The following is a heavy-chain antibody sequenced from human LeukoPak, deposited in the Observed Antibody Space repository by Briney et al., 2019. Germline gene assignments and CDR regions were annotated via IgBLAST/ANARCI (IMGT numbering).Heavy chain of an antibody. D-gene: IGHD4-11*01. Sequence: HPGGSLRLSCAASGFSFSSYAMSWVRQAPGKGLEWVSAVSGSGESTYYADSVKDRFTISRDNSKNTLYLQMNSLGAEDTAVYYCAKNRGNYYYFDYWGQGTLVTVSS. CDR3: AKNRGNYYYFDY. V-gene: IGHV3-23*01. J-gene: IGHJ4*02. CDR1: GFSFSSYA. CDR2: VSGSGEST.